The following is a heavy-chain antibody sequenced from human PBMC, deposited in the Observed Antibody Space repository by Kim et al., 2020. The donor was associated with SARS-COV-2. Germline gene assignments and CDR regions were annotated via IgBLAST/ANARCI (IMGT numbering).Heavy chain of an antibody. J-gene: IGHJ4*03. CDR2: ISWNSGSI. CDR3: AKATEYYSDSSGYFDH. D-gene: IGHD3-22*01. CDR1: GFTFDDYA. Sequence: GGSLRLSCAASGFTFDDYAMHWVRQAPGKGLEWVSGISWNSGSIGYADSVKGRFTISRENAKNSLYLQMNSLRAEDTALYYCAKATEYYSDSSGYFDHWG. V-gene: IGHV3-9*01.